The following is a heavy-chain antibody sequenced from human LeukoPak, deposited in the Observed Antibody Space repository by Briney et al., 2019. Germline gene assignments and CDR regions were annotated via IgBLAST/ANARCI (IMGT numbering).Heavy chain of an antibody. CDR2: IYYSGST. CDR1: GGSISSYY. D-gene: IGHD3-22*01. J-gene: IGHJ4*02. V-gene: IGHV4-59*01. Sequence: PSETLSLTCTVSGGSISSYYWSWIRQPPGKGLEWVGHIYYSGSTNYNPSLMSRVTISVDTSKNQFSLKLSSVTAADTAVYYCGRGLGAGTYYYDSSGYFYYFDYWGQGTLVTVSS. CDR3: GRGLGAGTYYYDSSGYFYYFDY.